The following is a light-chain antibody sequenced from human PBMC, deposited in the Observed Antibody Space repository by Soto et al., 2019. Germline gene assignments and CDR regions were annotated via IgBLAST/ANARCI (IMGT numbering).Light chain of an antibody. J-gene: IGKJ1*01. CDR1: QSVSSN. Sequence: EIVMTQSPATLSVSPGERATLSCRASQSVSSNLAWYQQKPGQAPRLLIYGASTRATGIPARFSGSVSGTEFPLTISSLQSEDFAVYYCQQYNNWPQTFGQGTKVDIK. CDR2: GAS. CDR3: QQYNNWPQT. V-gene: IGKV3-15*01.